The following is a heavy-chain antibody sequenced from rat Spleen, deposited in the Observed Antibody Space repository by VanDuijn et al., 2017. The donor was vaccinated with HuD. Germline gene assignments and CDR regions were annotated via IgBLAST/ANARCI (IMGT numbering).Heavy chain of an antibody. V-gene: IGHV5-29*01. D-gene: IGHD5-1*01. J-gene: IGHJ2*01. CDR2: IKYDGTSP. CDR1: GFTFSDYY. CDR3: ARRRRNWYYFDY. Sequence: EVQLVESDGGLVQPGRSLKLSCAASGFTFSDYYMAWVRQAPAKGLEWVTTIKYDGTSPYYRDSEKGRFTISRDNAKSTLYLQMDSLRSEDTATYYCARRRRNWYYFDYWGQGVMVTVSS.